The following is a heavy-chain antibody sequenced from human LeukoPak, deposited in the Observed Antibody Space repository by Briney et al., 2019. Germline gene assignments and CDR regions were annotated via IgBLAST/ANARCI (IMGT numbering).Heavy chain of an antibody. J-gene: IGHJ3*02. CDR2: IKSKTDGGTT. V-gene: IGHV3-15*01. D-gene: IGHD4-17*01. Sequence: GGSLRLSCAASGFTFSNAWMSWVRQAPGKGLEWVGRIKSKTDGGTTDYAAPVKGRFTISRDDSKNTLYLQMNSLKTEDTAVYYCTTVLPTVTTEAFDIWGQGTMVNVSS. CDR1: GFTFSNAW. CDR3: TTVLPTVTTEAFDI.